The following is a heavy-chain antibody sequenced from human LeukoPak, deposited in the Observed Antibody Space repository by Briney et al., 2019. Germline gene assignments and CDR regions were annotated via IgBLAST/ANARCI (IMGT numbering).Heavy chain of an antibody. CDR2: ISYDGSYK. CDR1: EFTFSTYG. CDR3: AKDRYSGLNTIDY. D-gene: IGHD6-13*01. V-gene: IGHV3-30*18. Sequence: GGSLRLSCAASEFTFSTYGMHWVRKAPGKGLEWVAVISYDGSYKFYADSVKGRFTISRDNSKSTLYLQMNSLRAEDTAVYYCAKDRYSGLNTIDYWGQGTLVTVSS. J-gene: IGHJ4*02.